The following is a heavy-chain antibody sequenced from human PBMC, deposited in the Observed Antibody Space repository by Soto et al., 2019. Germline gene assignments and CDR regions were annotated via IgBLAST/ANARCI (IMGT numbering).Heavy chain of an antibody. D-gene: IGHD1-26*01. CDR1: GYTFIDYF. V-gene: IGHV1-2*02. CDR2: INPKTAAT. Sequence: SGKVSFEASGYTFIDYFIQWLRQAPGQGLEWVAWINPKTAATNYAKKFQDRVTLTSDTSFSTAYLELTRLRPDDTAVYYCARIKWGLDYYSGMDVWGQGTAVTVSS. J-gene: IGHJ6*02. CDR3: ARIKWGLDYYSGMDV.